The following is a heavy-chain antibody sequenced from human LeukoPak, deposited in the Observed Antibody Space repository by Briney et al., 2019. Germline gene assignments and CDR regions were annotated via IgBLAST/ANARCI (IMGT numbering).Heavy chain of an antibody. CDR1: GGSIRSSVDY. V-gene: IGHV4-39*01. J-gene: IGHJ4*02. D-gene: IGHD5-24*01. CDR2: IYYSGST. CDR3: ARHAPPFRDGYNLDY. Sequence: SETLSLTCTVSGGSIRSSVDYQGWIRQAPGKGLERIGSIYYSGSTYHNPALKSRVTISVDTSKNQFSLNLRSVTAADTAVYYCARHAPPFRDGYNLDYWGQGTLVTVSS.